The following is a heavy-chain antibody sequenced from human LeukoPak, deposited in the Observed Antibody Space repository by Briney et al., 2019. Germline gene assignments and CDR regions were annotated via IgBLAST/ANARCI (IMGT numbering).Heavy chain of an antibody. CDR1: GGSISSYY. D-gene: IGHD3-10*01. Sequence: SETLSLTCTVSGGSISSYYWSWIRQPAGKGLEWIGRIYTSGSTNYNPSLKSRVTMSVDTSKNQFSLRLNSVTAADTAVYYCAKSNGYGLIDIWGQGTMVTVSS. V-gene: IGHV4-4*07. CDR2: IYTSGST. CDR3: AKSNGYGLIDI. J-gene: IGHJ3*02.